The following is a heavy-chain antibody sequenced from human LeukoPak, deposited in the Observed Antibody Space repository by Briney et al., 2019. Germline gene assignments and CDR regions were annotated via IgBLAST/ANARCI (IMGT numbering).Heavy chain of an antibody. CDR3: ARDQTSKGDAFDI. CDR1: GGPISSYY. J-gene: IGHJ3*02. CDR2: IYYSGST. V-gene: IGHV4-59*01. Sequence: PSETLSLTCTVSGGPISSYYWSWIRQPPGKGLEWIGYIYYSGSTNYNPSLKSRVTISVDTSKNQFSLKLSSVTAADTAVYYCARDQTSKGDAFDIWGQGTMVTVSS.